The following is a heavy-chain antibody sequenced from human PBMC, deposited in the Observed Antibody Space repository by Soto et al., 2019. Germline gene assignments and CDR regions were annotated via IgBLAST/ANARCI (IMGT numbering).Heavy chain of an antibody. D-gene: IGHD3-10*01. J-gene: IGHJ4*02. Sequence: EVQLLESGGGLVQPGGSLRLSCAASGFTFSSDAMSWVRQAPGKGLEWVSAISGSGGSTYYADSVKGRFTISRDNSKNTLYLQMNSLRAEDTAVYYCAKDSGSNYVPFDYWGQGTLVTVSS. CDR1: GFTFSSDA. V-gene: IGHV3-23*01. CDR3: AKDSGSNYVPFDY. CDR2: ISGSGGST.